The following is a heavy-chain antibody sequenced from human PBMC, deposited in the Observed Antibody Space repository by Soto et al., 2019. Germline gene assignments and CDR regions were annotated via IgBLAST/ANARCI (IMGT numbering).Heavy chain of an antibody. CDR1: GYTLNTYG. J-gene: IGHJ6*02. V-gene: IGHV1-18*01. CDR2: ISANNDHT. Sequence: GASVKVSCKAPGYTLNTYGITWVRQAPGQGLEWMGWISANNDHTNYPQKLQGRVTFTRDTSASTAYMELSSLRSEDTAVYYCARGEIFLYYYYGMDVWGQGTTVTVSS. CDR3: ARGEIFLYYYYGMDV. D-gene: IGHD2-15*01.